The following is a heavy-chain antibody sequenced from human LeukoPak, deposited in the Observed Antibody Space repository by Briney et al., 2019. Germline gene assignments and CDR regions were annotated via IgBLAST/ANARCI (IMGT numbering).Heavy chain of an antibody. J-gene: IGHJ5*02. CDR3: ARAACSSTSCYYGSYFDP. CDR1: GFTFSRYW. Sequence: PGGSLRLSCAASGFTFSRYWMHWVRQAPGKGLVWVSRINSGGSGTYYADSVKGRFTISRDNAKNTLYLQMNRLRAEHTADYYCARAACSSTSCYYGSYFDPWGQGTLVTVSS. D-gene: IGHD2-2*01. V-gene: IGHV3-74*01. CDR2: INSGGSGT.